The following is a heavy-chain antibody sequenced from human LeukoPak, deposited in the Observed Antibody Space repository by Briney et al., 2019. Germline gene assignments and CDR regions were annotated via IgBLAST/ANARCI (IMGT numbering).Heavy chain of an antibody. V-gene: IGHV4-59*01. D-gene: IGHD3-9*01. CDR3: ASDILTGYYGMDV. Sequence: SETLSLTCTVSGGSISSYYWSWIRQPPGKGLEWIGYIYYSGSTNYNPSLKSRVTISVDTSKNQFSLKLSSMTAADTAVYYCASDILTGYYGMDVWGQGTTVTVSS. CDR1: GGSISSYY. CDR2: IYYSGST. J-gene: IGHJ6*02.